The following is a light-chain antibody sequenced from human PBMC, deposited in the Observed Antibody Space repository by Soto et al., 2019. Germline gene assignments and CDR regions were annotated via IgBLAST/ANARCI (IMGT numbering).Light chain of an antibody. CDR3: QQHNSSPWT. J-gene: IGKJ1*01. Sequence: DLQMTHSPSTLSGSVGDRVTITCRASQTISSWLAWYQQKPGKAPKLLIHDASTLDSGAPSRFSGSGSGTEFTLTISSLQPDDFATYYCQQHNSSPWTFGQGTKVDI. CDR2: DAS. V-gene: IGKV1-5*01. CDR1: QTISSW.